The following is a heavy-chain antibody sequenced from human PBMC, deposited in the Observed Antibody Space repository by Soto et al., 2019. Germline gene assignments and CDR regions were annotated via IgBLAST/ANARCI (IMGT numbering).Heavy chain of an antibody. D-gene: IGHD3-10*01. CDR1: GGNFTKNV. CDR3: ARGPFRPSAMDV. CDR2: TIPALGKT. J-gene: IGHJ6*02. V-gene: IGHV1-69*10. Sequence: SVKVSCKTSGGNFTKNVFTWVQQAPGQGLEWMGGTIPALGKTHYIEKFQGRVTITVDDATRTVYMEVRDLTSEDTAIYYCARGPFRPSAMDVWGQGTTVTVSS.